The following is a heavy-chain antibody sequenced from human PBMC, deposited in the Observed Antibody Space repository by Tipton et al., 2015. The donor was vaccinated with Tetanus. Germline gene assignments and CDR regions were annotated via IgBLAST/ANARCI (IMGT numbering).Heavy chain of an antibody. D-gene: IGHD1-26*01. CDR1: GGSISSGGYY. V-gene: IGHV4-31*03. CDR3: ARDQARGSRGWNYFDF. J-gene: IGHJ4*02. Sequence: LVKPTQTLSLTCTVSGGSISSGGYYWTWIRQRPGKGLEWIGDIYSFGSNYYHPSLKGRVTISMDTPKNQFSLDLNSVTAADTAVYYCARDQARGSRGWNYFDFWGQGALVTVSS. CDR2: IYSFGSN.